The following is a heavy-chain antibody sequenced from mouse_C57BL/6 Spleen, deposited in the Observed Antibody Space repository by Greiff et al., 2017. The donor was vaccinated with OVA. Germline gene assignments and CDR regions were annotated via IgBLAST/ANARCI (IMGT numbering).Heavy chain of an antibody. CDR2: INPGSGGT. Sequence: VQLQQSGAELVRPGTSVKVSCKASGYAFTNYLIEWVKQRPGQGLEWIGVINPGSGGTNYNEKFKGKATLTADKSSSTAYMQLSSLTSEDSAVYFCARWDYGNYDYYAMDYWGQGTSVTVSS. D-gene: IGHD2-1*01. J-gene: IGHJ4*01. V-gene: IGHV1-54*01. CDR3: ARWDYGNYDYYAMDY. CDR1: GYAFTNYL.